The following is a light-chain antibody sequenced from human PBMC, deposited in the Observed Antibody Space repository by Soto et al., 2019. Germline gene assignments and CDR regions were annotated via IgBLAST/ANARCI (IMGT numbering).Light chain of an antibody. Sequence: QSVLTQPPSASGSPGQAVTISCTGTSRDIGGYDFVSWYQVRPGEAPQLIIYNVNGRPSGVPRRFSGSKSGNTASLTVSGLQAEDEADYYCTSHAGSNNYVFGTGTKVTVL. CDR2: NVN. CDR1: SRDIGGYDF. CDR3: TSHAGSNNYV. V-gene: IGLV2-8*01. J-gene: IGLJ1*01.